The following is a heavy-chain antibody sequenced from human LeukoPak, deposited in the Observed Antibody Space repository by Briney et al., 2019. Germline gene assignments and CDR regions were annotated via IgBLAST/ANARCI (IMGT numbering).Heavy chain of an antibody. CDR3: AGSVAGTFGFYFDY. D-gene: IGHD6-19*01. V-gene: IGHV3-23*01. J-gene: IGHJ4*02. CDR2: ISGSGGST. Sequence: GGSLRLSCAASGFAFSSYAMSWVRQAPGKGLDWVSAISGSGGSTYNADSVKGRFTISRDNSKNTLYLQMNSLRAEDTAVYYCAGSVAGTFGFYFDYWGQGTLVTVSS. CDR1: GFAFSSYA.